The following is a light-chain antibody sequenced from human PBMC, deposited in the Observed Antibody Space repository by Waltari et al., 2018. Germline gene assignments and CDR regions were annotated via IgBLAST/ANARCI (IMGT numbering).Light chain of an antibody. CDR3: QQGYSSPPYT. V-gene: IGKV1-39*01. J-gene: IGKJ2*01. CDR1: QSISTY. CDR2: AAT. Sequence: DIQMTQSPSTLSASVGDRVTITCRASQSISTYLNWYQQKPGKAPSLLIFAATSLQSGVPSRFSGSGSGTEFTLTINNLQPEDCATYDCQQGYSSPPYTFGQGTKLLI.